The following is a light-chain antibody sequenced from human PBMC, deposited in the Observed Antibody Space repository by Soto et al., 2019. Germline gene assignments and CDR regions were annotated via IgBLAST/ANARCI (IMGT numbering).Light chain of an antibody. Sequence: EIVLTQSPATLSLSPGERAALSCRASETVDSFLAWYQQKPGQAPRLLIYDASKRATGIPARFSGSGSGTDFTLTISSLEPEDFAVYYCRQRSNWLITFGQGTRLEI. J-gene: IGKJ5*01. CDR2: DAS. CDR1: ETVDSF. CDR3: RQRSNWLIT. V-gene: IGKV3-11*01.